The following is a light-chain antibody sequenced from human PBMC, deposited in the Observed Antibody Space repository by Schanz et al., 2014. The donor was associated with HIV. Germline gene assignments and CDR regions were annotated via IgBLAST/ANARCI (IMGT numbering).Light chain of an antibody. V-gene: IGKV3D-20*01. CDR3: QQYNTYSRT. CDR1: QSVSSNY. Sequence: VLTQSPATLSLSPGERATLSCGASQSVSSNYLAWYQQKPGLAPRLLIYDTSTRATGIPDRFSGSGSGTDFTLTISGLQPDDFATYYCQQYNTYSRTFGPGTKVEVK. CDR2: DTS. J-gene: IGKJ1*01.